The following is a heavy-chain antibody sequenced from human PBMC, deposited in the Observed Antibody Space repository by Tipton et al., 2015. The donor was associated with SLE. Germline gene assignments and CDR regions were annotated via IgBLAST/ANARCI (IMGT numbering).Heavy chain of an antibody. Sequence: GSLRLSCAASGFTFSNYALSWVRQAPGKGLEWVSSITDSGDTTYYAASVKGRFTISRDNSKNTVYLQMNSLRAEDTAVYYCARTIVAAGRDYWGQGTLVTVSS. CDR3: ARTIVAAGRDY. D-gene: IGHD6-13*01. J-gene: IGHJ4*02. CDR2: ITDSGDTT. CDR1: GFTFSNYA. V-gene: IGHV3-23*01.